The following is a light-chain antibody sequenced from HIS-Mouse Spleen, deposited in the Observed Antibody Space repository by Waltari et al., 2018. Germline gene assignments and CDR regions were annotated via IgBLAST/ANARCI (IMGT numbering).Light chain of an antibody. V-gene: IGLV1-51*01. CDR2: DNN. CDR1: SSNIGHNY. Sequence: QSVLTQPPSVSAAPGQKVTISCSGSSSNIGHNYVSWYQQHPGTAPKLLIYDNNKPPSGLTDRFSGSKSGTSATLGITGLQTGGEADYYCGTWDSSLSAWVFGGGTKLTVL. CDR3: GTWDSSLSAWV. J-gene: IGLJ3*02.